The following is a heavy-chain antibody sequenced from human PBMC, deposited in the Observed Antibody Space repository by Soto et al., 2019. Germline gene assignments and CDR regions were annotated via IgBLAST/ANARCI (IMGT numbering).Heavy chain of an antibody. CDR1: GFTFINYA. Sequence: GGSLKLSYAPSGFTFINYAVICVRQDAGKGLEWVSLVTATAGTPYYTDSVKGQFTISRDNSRNTVYLQMNSLRADDTAVYYCAKDRLAGGFDYWGQGTLVTVSS. CDR3: AKDRLAGGFDY. V-gene: IGHV3-23*01. D-gene: IGHD3-16*01. CDR2: VTATAGTP. J-gene: IGHJ4*02.